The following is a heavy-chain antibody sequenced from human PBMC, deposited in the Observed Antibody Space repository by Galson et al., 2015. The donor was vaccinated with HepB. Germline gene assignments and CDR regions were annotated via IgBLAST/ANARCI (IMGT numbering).Heavy chain of an antibody. V-gene: IGHV3-53*01. D-gene: IGHD3-22*01. CDR2: IYSGGST. CDR3: AREPTGDSSGYGAFDI. CDR1: GFTVSSNY. J-gene: IGHJ3*02. Sequence: SLRLSCAASGFTVSSNYMSWVRQAPGKGLEWVSVIYSGGSTYYADSVKGRFTISRDNSKNTLYLQMNSLRAVDTAVYYCAREPTGDSSGYGAFDIWGQGTMVTVSS.